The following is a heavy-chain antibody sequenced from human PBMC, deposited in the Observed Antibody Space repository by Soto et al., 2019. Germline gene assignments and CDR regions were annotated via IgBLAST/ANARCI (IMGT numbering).Heavy chain of an antibody. J-gene: IGHJ3*02. CDR3: ARQTGTTPWGI. CDR1: GGSISSSSYY. Sequence: QLQLQESGPGLVKPSETLSLTCTVSGGSISSSSYYWGWIRQPPGKGLEWIGSIYYSGSTYYNPALGGGVARAGDRSKDQCARKLSSVTAADTAVCYCARQTGTTPWGIWGQGTMVTVSS. V-gene: IGHV4-39*01. CDR2: IYYSGST. D-gene: IGHD1-1*01.